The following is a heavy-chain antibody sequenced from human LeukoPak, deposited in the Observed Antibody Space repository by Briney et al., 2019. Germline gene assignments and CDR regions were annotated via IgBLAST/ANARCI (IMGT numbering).Heavy chain of an antibody. V-gene: IGHV1-3*01. CDR3: ARGLATVTELDY. CDR1: GYTFASYA. CDR2: INAGNGNT. Sequence: ASVKVSCKASGYTFASYAMHWVRQAPGQRLEWMGWINAGNGNTKYSQKFQGRVTITRDTSTSTAYMELSSLRSEDTAVYYCARGLATVTELDYWGQGTLVTVSS. J-gene: IGHJ4*02. D-gene: IGHD4-17*01.